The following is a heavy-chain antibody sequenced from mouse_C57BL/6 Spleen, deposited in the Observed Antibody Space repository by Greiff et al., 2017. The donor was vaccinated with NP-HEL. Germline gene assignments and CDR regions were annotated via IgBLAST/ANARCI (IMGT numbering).Heavy chain of an antibody. CDR1: GYTFTSYW. V-gene: IGHV1-64*01. D-gene: IGHD2-2*01. CDR2: IHPNSGST. CDR3: ARVYGYAYYFDY. J-gene: IGHJ2*01. Sequence: QVQLQQSGAELVKPGASVKLSCKASGYTFTSYWMHWVKQRPGQGLEWIGMIHPNSGSTNYNEKFKSKATLTVDKSSSTAYMQLSSLTSEDSAVYYCARVYGYAYYFDYWGQGTTLTVSS.